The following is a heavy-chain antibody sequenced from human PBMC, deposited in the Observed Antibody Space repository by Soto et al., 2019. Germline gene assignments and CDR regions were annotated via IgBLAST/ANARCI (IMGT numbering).Heavy chain of an antibody. D-gene: IGHD6-13*01. CDR1: GGSIRSGDYY. CDR2: IYYTGST. CDR3: AGDVAAAGKDWFDP. J-gene: IGHJ5*02. Sequence: SETLSLTCTVPGGSIRSGDYYWSWIRQPPGKDLEYIGYIYYTGSTYYNPSLKTRVIISIDTSKNQFSLKLNSVTAADTAVYYCAGDVAAAGKDWFDPWGQGTLVTV. V-gene: IGHV4-30-4*01.